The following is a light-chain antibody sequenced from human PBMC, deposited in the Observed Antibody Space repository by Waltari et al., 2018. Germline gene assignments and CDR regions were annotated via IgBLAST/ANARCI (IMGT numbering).Light chain of an antibody. CDR1: QTVSKF. V-gene: IGKV1-39*01. CDR2: AAS. Sequence: DIQMTQSPSSLSASVGDRVSITCRSSQTVSKFLNWYQQKPGEAPKPLIYAASTLQSGVPSRFRGGGSGTDFTLIISSLQPDDFATYFCQQTYTTPWTFGQGTRVDI. CDR3: QQTYTTPWT. J-gene: IGKJ1*01.